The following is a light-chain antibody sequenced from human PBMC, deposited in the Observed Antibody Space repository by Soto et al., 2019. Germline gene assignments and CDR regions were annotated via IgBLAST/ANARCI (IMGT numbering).Light chain of an antibody. CDR3: HCYDNTFGANVL. V-gene: IGLV1-40*01. Sequence: QSVLTQPPSVSGTPGQRVSISWTGSRSNIGAGYDVHWYLQLPGTAPKLLINGKDNRPSGVSDRYSVSRSGTSASLAITGLQAEDEAVYYCHCYDNTFGANVLFGGGTKVTAL. CDR2: GKD. J-gene: IGLJ2*01. CDR1: RSNIGAGYD.